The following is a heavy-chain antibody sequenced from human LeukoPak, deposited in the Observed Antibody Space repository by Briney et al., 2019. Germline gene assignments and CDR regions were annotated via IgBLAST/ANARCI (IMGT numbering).Heavy chain of an antibody. V-gene: IGHV3-74*01. Sequence: GGSLRLSCAASGFTFSSYSINWVRQAPGKGLVWVSRISHDGIISYADSVKGRFTISRDNAKNTLTLQMNSLRVEDTAVYFCARDWVYKIDYWGRGTLVTVSS. D-gene: IGHD5-24*01. CDR2: ISHDGII. CDR1: GFTFSSYS. CDR3: ARDWVYKIDY. J-gene: IGHJ4*02.